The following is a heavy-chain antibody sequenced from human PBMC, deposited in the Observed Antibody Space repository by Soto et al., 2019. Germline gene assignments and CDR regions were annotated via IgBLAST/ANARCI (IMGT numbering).Heavy chain of an antibody. D-gene: IGHD1-1*01. V-gene: IGHV1-2*02. CDR1: GYTFTGYY. CDR2: INPNSGGT. J-gene: IGHJ4*02. Sequence: ASVKVSCKASGYTFTGYYMHWVRQAPGQGLEWMGWINPNSGGTNYAQKFQGRVTMTTDTSTSTVYMELRSLSSDDSAVYYCARDRDWNLDYWGQGTLVTVSS. CDR3: ARDRDWNLDY.